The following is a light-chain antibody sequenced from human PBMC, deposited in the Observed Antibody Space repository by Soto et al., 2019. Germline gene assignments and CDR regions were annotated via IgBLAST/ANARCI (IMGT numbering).Light chain of an antibody. CDR1: SSDVGGYNY. J-gene: IGLJ1*01. V-gene: IGLV2-11*01. CDR3: CSYVGSYTNV. Sequence: QSVLTQPRSVSGSPRQSVTISCTGTSSDVGGYNYVSWYQQHPGKAPKVMIYDVSKRPSGVPDRFSGSKSGNTASLTISGLQAEDEADYYCCSYVGSYTNVFGTGTKLTVL. CDR2: DVS.